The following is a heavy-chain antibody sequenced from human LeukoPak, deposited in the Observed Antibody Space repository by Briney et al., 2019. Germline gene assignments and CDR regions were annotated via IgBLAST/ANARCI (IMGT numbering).Heavy chain of an antibody. CDR3: AREGGPYRPLDY. J-gene: IGHJ4*02. V-gene: IGHV4-4*02. CDR1: GGSISSTNW. CDR2: VHLSGRT. Sequence: PSETLSLTCGVSGGSISSTNWWTWVREPPGEGLEWIGEVHLSGRTNYNPSLESRVTMSVDMSENHISLKLTSVTAADTAVYYCAREGGPYRPLDYSGQGTLVTVSS.